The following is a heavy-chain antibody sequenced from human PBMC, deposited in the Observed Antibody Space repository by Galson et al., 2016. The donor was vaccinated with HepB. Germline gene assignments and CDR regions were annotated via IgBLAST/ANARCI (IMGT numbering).Heavy chain of an antibody. V-gene: IGHV3-30*03. Sequence: SLRLSCATSGFTFDHYAMHWVRQPPGKGLEWVALISYDGSNKFYADSVKSRFTISRDNSRNTLDLQMNSLKPEDTAVYYCATRKGDCTCGAYLPWGQGTLVTVSS. CDR2: ISYDGSNK. J-gene: IGHJ5*02. D-gene: IGHD2-8*02. CDR1: GFTFDHYA. CDR3: ATRKGDCTCGAYLP.